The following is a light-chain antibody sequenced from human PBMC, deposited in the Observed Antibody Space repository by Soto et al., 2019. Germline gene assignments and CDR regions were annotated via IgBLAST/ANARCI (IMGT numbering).Light chain of an antibody. Sequence: QPVLTQPASVSGSPGQSITISCTVTSSDVGGYNFVSWYQQHPGNAPKLMIYEVSNRPSGVSDRFSGSKSGNTASLTISGFQAEDEADYYCSAFTTSKTWMFGGGPKLTVL. CDR1: SSDVGGYNF. CDR2: EVS. CDR3: SAFTTSKTWM. V-gene: IGLV2-14*01. J-gene: IGLJ3*02.